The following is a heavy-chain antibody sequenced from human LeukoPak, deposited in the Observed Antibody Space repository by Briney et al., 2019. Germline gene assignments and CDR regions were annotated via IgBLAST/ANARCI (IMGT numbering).Heavy chain of an antibody. D-gene: IGHD3-22*01. CDR3: ARTLSSGYPDYFYYMDV. CDR2: IYYSGST. CDR1: GGSINNYY. Sequence: SETLSLTCSVSGGSINNYYWSWIRQPPGKGLEWIGYIYYSGSTKYNPSLKSRVSISVDTSKYQFSLKLSSVTAADTAVYYCARTLSSGYPDYFYYMDVWGKGTTVTISS. V-gene: IGHV4-59*01. J-gene: IGHJ6*03.